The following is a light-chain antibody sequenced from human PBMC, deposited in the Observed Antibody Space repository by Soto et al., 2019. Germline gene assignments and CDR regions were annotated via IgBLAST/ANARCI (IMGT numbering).Light chain of an antibody. V-gene: IGLV2-18*02. J-gene: IGLJ2*01. CDR3: SSFTTSNTLV. CDR2: EVS. Sequence: QSALTQPPSVSGSPGQSVTISCTGTSSDVGSYNRVSWFRQPPGTAPKLIIYEVSNRPSGVPDRFSGSKSGNTASLTISGLQAEDEADYYCSSFTTSNTLVFGGGTQLTVL. CDR1: SSDVGSYNR.